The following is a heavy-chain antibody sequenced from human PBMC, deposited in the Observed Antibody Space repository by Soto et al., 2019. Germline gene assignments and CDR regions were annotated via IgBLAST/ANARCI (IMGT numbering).Heavy chain of an antibody. Sequence: QVQLVQSGAEVKKPGSSVTVSCKASGGTFSSYAISWVRQAPGQGLEWMGGIIPIFGTANYAQKFQGRVTITADESTSTAYMELSSLRSEDTAVYYCAGFIAAESLKYWFDPWGQGTLVTVSS. CDR3: AGFIAAESLKYWFDP. J-gene: IGHJ5*02. CDR2: IIPIFGTA. CDR1: GGTFSSYA. V-gene: IGHV1-69*01. D-gene: IGHD6-13*01.